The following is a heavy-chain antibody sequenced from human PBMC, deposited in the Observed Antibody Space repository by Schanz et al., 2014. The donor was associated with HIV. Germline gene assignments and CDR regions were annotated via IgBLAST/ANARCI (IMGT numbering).Heavy chain of an antibody. V-gene: IGHV1-2*02. J-gene: IGHJ6*02. Sequence: QVQLVQSGAEVKKPGASVRVSCKASEYTFTGYYVHWVRQAPGQGLEWMGWINPNSGGTKFAQKFQGRLTVTRDTSISTAYMELSSLRSADTAVYFCARAAFSSEYYYGMDVWGQGTTVTVSS. CDR3: ARAAFSSEYYYGMDV. D-gene: IGHD3-3*02. CDR1: EYTFTGYY. CDR2: INPNSGGT.